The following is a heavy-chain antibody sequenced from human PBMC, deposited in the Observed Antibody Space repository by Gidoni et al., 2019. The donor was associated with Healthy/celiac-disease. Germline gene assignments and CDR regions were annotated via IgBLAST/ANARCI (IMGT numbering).Heavy chain of an antibody. Sequence: EVQLVESGGGLVQPGGSLRLSCAAPGFTVSSKYMRWCRQGPGKGLEWVSVIYSGGSTYYADSVKGRFTISRDNSKNTLYLQMNSLRAEDTAVYYCARASRYGVGSLGYWGQGTLVTVSS. CDR3: ARASRYGVGSLGY. CDR1: GFTVSSKY. CDR2: IYSGGST. V-gene: IGHV3-66*02. J-gene: IGHJ4*02. D-gene: IGHD3-3*01.